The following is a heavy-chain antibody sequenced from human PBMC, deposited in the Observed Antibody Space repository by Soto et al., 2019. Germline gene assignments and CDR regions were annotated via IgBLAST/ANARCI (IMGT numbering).Heavy chain of an antibody. CDR2: IIPIFGTA. CDR1: GGTFSSYA. J-gene: IGHJ5*02. D-gene: IGHD3-22*01. V-gene: IGHV1-69*12. Sequence: QVQLVQSGAEVKKPGSSVKVSCKASGGTFSSYAISWVRQAPGQGLEWMGVIIPIFGTANYAQKFQGRVTITADESTSTAYMELSSLRSEDTAVYYCARVAFSITMIVVVTTGWFDPWGQGTLVTVSS. CDR3: ARVAFSITMIVVVTTGWFDP.